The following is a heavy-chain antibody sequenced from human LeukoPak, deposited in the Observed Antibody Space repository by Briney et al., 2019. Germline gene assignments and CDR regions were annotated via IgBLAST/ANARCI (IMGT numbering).Heavy chain of an antibody. V-gene: IGHV3-30*02. Sequence: PGGSLRLSCAASGFIFISHGMHWARQAPDKGLEWGAMIRADGSDKWYAESVKGRFSISRDNSRNMVYLQMNSLRPEDTAVYYCARDFNWAFDHWGQGTLVTVSS. CDR1: GFIFISHG. D-gene: IGHD1-1*01. CDR3: ARDFNWAFDH. CDR2: IRADGSDK. J-gene: IGHJ4*02.